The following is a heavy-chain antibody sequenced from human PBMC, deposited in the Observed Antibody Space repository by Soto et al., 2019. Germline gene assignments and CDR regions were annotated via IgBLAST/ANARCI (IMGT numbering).Heavy chain of an antibody. Sequence: SETLSLTCTVSGGSISVYYWSWIRQPPGKGLEWIGYIYYIGSTNYNPSLNSRVTMSVDTSKNQFSLKLSSVTAADTAVYYCARGFYDFWIGTFDYWGQGSMVTVSS. D-gene: IGHD3-3*01. J-gene: IGHJ4*02. V-gene: IGHV4-59*01. CDR1: GGSISVYY. CDR3: ARGFYDFWIGTFDY. CDR2: IYYIGST.